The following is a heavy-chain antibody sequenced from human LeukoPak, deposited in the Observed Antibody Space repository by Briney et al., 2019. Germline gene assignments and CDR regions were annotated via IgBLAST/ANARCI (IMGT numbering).Heavy chain of an antibody. CDR3: ERARIYPAGLVPYYFDY. D-gene: IGHD3/OR15-3a*01. CDR2: ISYDGSNK. V-gene: IGHV3-30-3*01. J-gene: IGHJ4*02. Sequence: PGRSLRLSCAASGFTFSSYAMHWVRQAPGKGLEWVAVISYDGSNKYYADSVKGRFTISRDNSKNTLYLQMNSLRAEDTAVYYCERARIYPAGLVPYYFDYWGQGTLVTVSS. CDR1: GFTFSSYA.